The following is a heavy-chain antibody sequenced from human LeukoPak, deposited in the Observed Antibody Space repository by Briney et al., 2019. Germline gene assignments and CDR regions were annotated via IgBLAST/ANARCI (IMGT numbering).Heavy chain of an antibody. J-gene: IGHJ6*02. CDR3: ARADTLGARDYYYGMDV. Sequence: ASVKVSCKASGYTFTSYGISWVRQAPGQGLEWMGWISAYNGNTNYAQKLQGRVTMTTDTSTSTAYMELRSLRSDDTAVYYCARADTLGARDYYYGMDVWGQGTTVTVSS. D-gene: IGHD1-26*01. CDR2: ISAYNGNT. V-gene: IGHV1-18*01. CDR1: GYTFTSYG.